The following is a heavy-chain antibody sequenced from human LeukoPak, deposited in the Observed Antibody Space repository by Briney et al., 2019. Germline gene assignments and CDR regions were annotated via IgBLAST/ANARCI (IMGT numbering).Heavy chain of an antibody. Sequence: GGSLRLSCAASGFTFSSYAMSWVRQAPGKGLEWVSAVSGSGGSTYYADSVKGRFTISRDNSKSTLYLQMNSLRAEDTAVYYCARARYTSGWETLDYWGQGTLVTVSS. D-gene: IGHD6-19*01. CDR2: VSGSGGST. CDR3: ARARYTSGWETLDY. CDR1: GFTFSSYA. V-gene: IGHV3-23*01. J-gene: IGHJ4*02.